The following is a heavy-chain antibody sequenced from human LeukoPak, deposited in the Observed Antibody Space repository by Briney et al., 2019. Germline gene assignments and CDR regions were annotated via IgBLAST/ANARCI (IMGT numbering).Heavy chain of an antibody. J-gene: IGHJ4*02. CDR2: INSDGNST. Sequence: PGWSLTLSCAASGFTFSSYWMHWVRRAPGKGLVWVSRINSDGNSTSYADSVKGRFPISRDNAKNTLYLQMNSLRAEDTAVYYCRLTGTTGQYGFDYWGQGTLVTVSS. D-gene: IGHD1-7*01. V-gene: IGHV3-74*01. CDR3: RLTGTTGQYGFDY. CDR1: GFTFSSYW.